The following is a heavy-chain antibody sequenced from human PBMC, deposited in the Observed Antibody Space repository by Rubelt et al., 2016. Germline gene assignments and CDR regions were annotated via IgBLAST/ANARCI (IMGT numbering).Heavy chain of an antibody. D-gene: IGHD3-3*01. CDR3: ARDGRRITIFGVVISPPDY. Sequence: YYADSVKGRFTISRDNAKNSLYLQMNSLRAEDTAVYYCARDGRRITIFGVVISPPDYWGQGTLVTVSS. J-gene: IGHJ4*02. V-gene: IGHV3-48*01.